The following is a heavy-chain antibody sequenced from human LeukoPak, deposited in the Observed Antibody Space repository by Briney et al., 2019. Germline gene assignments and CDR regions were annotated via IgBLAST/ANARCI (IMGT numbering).Heavy chain of an antibody. D-gene: IGHD2-2*01. CDR3: AKGTGRSSSSLDY. CDR1: GFTFSDYF. J-gene: IGHJ4*02. CDR2: ISSSGTTV. Sequence: GGSLRLSCAASGFTFSDYFMSWIRQAPGKGLEWVSYISSSGTTVYYADSVKGRFTISRDNSKNTLYLQMNSLRAEDTAVYYCAKGTGRSSSSLDYWGQGTLVTVSS. V-gene: IGHV3-11*01.